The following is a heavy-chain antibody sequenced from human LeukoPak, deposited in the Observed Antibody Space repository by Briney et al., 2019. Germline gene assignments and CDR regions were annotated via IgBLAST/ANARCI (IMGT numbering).Heavy chain of an antibody. Sequence: GGSLRLSCAASGFTFSSYAMSWVRQAPGKGLEWVSAISGSGGSTYYADSVKGRLTISRDNSKNTLYLQMNSLRAEDAAVYYCAKDSSFELLWFGELGYWGQGTLVTVSS. V-gene: IGHV3-23*01. CDR2: ISGSGGST. CDR3: AKDSSFELLWFGELGY. D-gene: IGHD3-10*01. CDR1: GFTFSSYA. J-gene: IGHJ4*02.